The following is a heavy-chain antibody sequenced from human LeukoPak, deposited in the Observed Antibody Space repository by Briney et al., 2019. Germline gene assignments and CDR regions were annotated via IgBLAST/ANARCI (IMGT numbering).Heavy chain of an antibody. CDR3: ARDRLQPIPPYYYYGMDV. D-gene: IGHD4-11*01. J-gene: IGHJ6*02. CDR1: GGSVSSYY. V-gene: IGHV4-59*02. Sequence: SETLSLTCTVSGGSVSSYYWSWIRQPPGKGLEWIGYIYYSGSTNYNPSLKSRVTISVDTSKNQFSLKLSSVTAADTAVYHCARDRLQPIPPYYYYGMDVWGQGTTVTASS. CDR2: IYYSGST.